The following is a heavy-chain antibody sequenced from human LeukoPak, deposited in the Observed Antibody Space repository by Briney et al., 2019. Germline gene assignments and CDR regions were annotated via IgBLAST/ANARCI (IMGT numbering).Heavy chain of an antibody. D-gene: IGHD6-19*01. CDR2: INDGGTTI. CDR3: ARVSRAVAGTGSFDY. CDR1: GVTFGRYE. V-gene: IGHV3-48*03. J-gene: IGHJ4*02. Sequence: PGGSLRLSCEVSGVTFGRYEVNWVRQAPGKGLEWLSYINDGGTTIYYADSVEGRFTISRDNAKNSLYLQMNSLRAEDTAFYYWARVSRAVAGTGSFDYWGQGTPVTVTS.